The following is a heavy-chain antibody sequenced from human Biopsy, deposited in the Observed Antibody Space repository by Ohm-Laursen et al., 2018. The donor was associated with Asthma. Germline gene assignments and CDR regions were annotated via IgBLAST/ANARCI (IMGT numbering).Heavy chain of an antibody. V-gene: IGHV1-24*01. CDR2: HDHEEGGT. CDR1: GYSLTDLS. D-gene: IGHD4-17*01. J-gene: IGHJ4*02. CDR3: ASDFPKDYVRYNFQF. Sequence: ASVKVSCKISGYSLTDLSMHWVRQAPGQGLEWMGGHDHEEGGTGNARRFQGRVTMTEDTSTDTACMELSSLSSDDTAVYYCASDFPKDYVRYNFQFWGQGTLVTVSS.